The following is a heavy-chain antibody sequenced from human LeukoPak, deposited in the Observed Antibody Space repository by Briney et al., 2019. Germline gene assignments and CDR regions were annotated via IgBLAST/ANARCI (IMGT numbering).Heavy chain of an antibody. CDR2: IYYSGST. CDR1: GGSISSYY. V-gene: IGHV4-59*01. D-gene: IGHD4-17*01. J-gene: IGHJ3*02. CDR3: ATYGDYDAFGI. Sequence: PSETPSLTCTVSGGSISSYYWSWIRQPPGKGLEWIGYIYYSGSTNYNPSLKSRVTISVDTSKNQFSLKLSSVTAADTAVHYCATYGDYDAFGIWGQGTMVTVSS.